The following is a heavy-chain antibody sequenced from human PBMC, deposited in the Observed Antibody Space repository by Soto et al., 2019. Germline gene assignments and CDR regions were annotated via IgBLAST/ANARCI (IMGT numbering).Heavy chain of an antibody. D-gene: IGHD4-17*01. CDR3: ARAPSTVTRVYYYYYGLDV. V-gene: IGHV4-34*01. CDR1: GGSFTGYY. J-gene: IGHJ6*02. Sequence: PSETLSLTCAVYGGSFTGYYWTWIRRPPGKGLEWIGEIDHRESTNYNPSLKSRVTISIDTFKNQLSLKLSSVTAADTAVYYCARAPSTVTRVYYYYYGLDVWGQGTTVTV. CDR2: IDHREST.